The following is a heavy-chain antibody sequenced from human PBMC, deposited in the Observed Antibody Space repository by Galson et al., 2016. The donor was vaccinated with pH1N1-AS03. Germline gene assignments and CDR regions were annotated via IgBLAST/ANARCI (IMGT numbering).Heavy chain of an antibody. V-gene: IGHV3-23*01. CDR1: GFTFTDFA. J-gene: IGHJ5*02. Sequence: SLRLSCATSGFTFTDFAVSWVRQAPGRGLEWVSATSSSGGSTYYAESVKGRFTISRHISTNTVNLQMNNLRVEDTATYYCATDRFGEPTTWGQGTLVTVSS. CDR3: ATDRFGEPTT. CDR2: TSSSGGST. D-gene: IGHD3-16*01.